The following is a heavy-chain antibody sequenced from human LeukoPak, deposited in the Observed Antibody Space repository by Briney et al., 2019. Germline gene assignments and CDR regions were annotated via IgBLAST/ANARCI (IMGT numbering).Heavy chain of an antibody. CDR1: GFTVSSNA. CDR3: ARGYIWISRGGFDY. D-gene: IGHD1-20*01. CDR2: IYSGGST. Sequence: TGGSLRLSCAASGFTVSSNAMSWVRQAPGKELEWVSFIYSGGSTYYADSVQGRFTISRDNSKNTLYLQMNSLRAEDTAVYYCARGYIWISRGGFDYWGQGTLVTVSS. J-gene: IGHJ4*02. V-gene: IGHV3-53*01.